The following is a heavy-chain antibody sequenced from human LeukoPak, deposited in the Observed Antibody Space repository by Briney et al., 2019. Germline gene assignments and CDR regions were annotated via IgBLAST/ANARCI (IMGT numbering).Heavy chain of an antibody. Sequence: GGSLRLSCAASGFTFSSYGMHWVRQAPGKGLEWVAVISYDGSNKYYADSVKGRFTISRDNSKNTLYLQMNSLRAEDTAVYYYARSRDPTTVTTDYYYGMDVWGQGTTVTVSS. CDR3: ARSRDPTTVTTDYYYGMDV. D-gene: IGHD4-17*01. CDR2: ISYDGSNK. CDR1: GFTFSSYG. J-gene: IGHJ6*02. V-gene: IGHV3-30*19.